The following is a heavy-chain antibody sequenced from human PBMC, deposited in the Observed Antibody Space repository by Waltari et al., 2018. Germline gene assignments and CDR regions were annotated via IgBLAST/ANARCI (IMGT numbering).Heavy chain of an antibody. V-gene: IGHV3-53*01. J-gene: IGHJ6*02. CDR2: IDSGGST. Sequence: EVQLVESGGGLIQPGGSLRLSCAASGFTVSSNYMSWVRQAPGKGVEWVSVIDSGGSTYYADSVKGRFTISRDNSKNTLYLQMNSLRAEDTAVYYCARAPATYYYGMDVWGQGTTVTVSS. CDR3: ARAPATYYYGMDV. CDR1: GFTVSSNY.